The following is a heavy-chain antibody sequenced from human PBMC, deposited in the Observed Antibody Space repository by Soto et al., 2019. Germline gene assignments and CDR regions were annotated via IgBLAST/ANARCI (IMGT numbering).Heavy chain of an antibody. J-gene: IGHJ4*02. CDR2: ISNDGSNK. V-gene: IGHV3-30*18. Sequence: QVQLVESGGGVVQPGRSLRLSCVVSGFTFSNYGMHWVRQAPGKGLEWVAAISNDGSNKYYADSVKGRFTISRDNSKNTVYLQMNSLRAEDTAVYYCAKDLRWSSSSRSDYWGQGTLVIVSS. CDR3: AKDLRWSSSSRSDY. D-gene: IGHD3-10*01. CDR1: GFTFSNYG.